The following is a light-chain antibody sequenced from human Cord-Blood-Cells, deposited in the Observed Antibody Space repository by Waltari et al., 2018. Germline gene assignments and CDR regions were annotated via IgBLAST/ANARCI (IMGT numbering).Light chain of an antibody. CDR3: QQYYSTPYS. V-gene: IGKV4-1*01. CDR1: PSVLYSSNNKNY. Sequence: DIVMTQSPDSLAVSLGERATINCQSSPSVLYSSNNKNYLTWYQQKPRQPPKLLIYWASTRESGVPDRFSGSGSGTDFTLTISSLQAEDVAVYYCQQYYSTPYSFGQGTKLEIK. J-gene: IGKJ2*03. CDR2: WAS.